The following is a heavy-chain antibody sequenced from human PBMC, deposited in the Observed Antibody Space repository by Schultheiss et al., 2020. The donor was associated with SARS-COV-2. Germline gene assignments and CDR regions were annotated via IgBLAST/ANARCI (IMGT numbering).Heavy chain of an antibody. CDR2: ISSSGSTI. CDR3: ASSPLYCSGGSCYSTDY. D-gene: IGHD2-15*01. CDR1: GFTFSSYG. V-gene: IGHV3-48*04. Sequence: GGSLRLSCAASGFTFSSYGMHWVRQAPGKGLEWVSYISSSGSTIYYADSVKGRFTISRDNAKNTRYLQMNRLRAEDTAVYYCASSPLYCSGGSCYSTDYWGQGTLVTVSS. J-gene: IGHJ4*02.